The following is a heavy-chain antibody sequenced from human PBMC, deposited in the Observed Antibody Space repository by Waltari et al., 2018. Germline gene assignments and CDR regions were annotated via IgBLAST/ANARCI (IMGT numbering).Heavy chain of an antibody. CDR3: ARRVSTGWQYNYFDY. J-gene: IGHJ4*02. CDR2: MHHSGST. V-gene: IGHV4-38-2*01. D-gene: IGHD6-25*01. Sequence: QVQLQESGPVLVKPSETLSLTCAVSGYSISSGYYWSWIRQPPGAGLEWVGCMHHSGSTYYNTYHKSRVTISVDTSKNQFSRKLSSVTAADTAGYYCARRVSTGWQYNYFDYWGQGTPVT. CDR1: GYSISSGYY.